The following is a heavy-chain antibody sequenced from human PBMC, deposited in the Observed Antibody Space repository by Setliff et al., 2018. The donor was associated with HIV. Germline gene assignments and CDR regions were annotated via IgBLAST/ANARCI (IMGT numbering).Heavy chain of an antibody. CDR1: GYTFTSYG. Sequence: SVKVSCKASGYTFTSYGISWVRQAPGQGLEWMGGIIPIFGTANYAQKFQGRVTITTDESTTTAYMELRSLRSEDTAVYYCARETYYGSGSYLPTEYYYYYMDVWGKGTTVTVSS. CDR3: ARETYYGSGSYLPTEYYYYYMDV. CDR2: IIPIFGTA. J-gene: IGHJ6*03. V-gene: IGHV1-69*05. D-gene: IGHD3-10*01.